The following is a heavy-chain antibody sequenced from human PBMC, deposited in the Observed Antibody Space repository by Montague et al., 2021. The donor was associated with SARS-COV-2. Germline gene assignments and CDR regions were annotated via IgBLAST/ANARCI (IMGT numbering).Heavy chain of an antibody. CDR2: TNYRSKWTS. J-gene: IGHJ4*02. CDR3: VRDTGSAQAGFDA. V-gene: IGHV6-1*01. D-gene: IGHD4-17*01. CDR1: GDSVWSNTAA. Sequence: CAISGDSVWSNTAAWNWIRHSSAVGFEWLGRTNYRSKWTSDYATSVEGRISIDPDTSKNQFFLHLRSVTPEDTGVYYCVRDTGSAQAGFDAWGQGTLVTVSS.